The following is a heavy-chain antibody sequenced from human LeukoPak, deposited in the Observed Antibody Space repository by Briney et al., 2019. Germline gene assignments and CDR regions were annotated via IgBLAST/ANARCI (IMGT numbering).Heavy chain of an antibody. J-gene: IGHJ4*02. V-gene: IGHV4-59*01. Sequence: SETLSPTCTVSGAPISSDYWNWIRQPPGKGLEWIGYIYYSGSTNYNPSLKSRVTISVDTSKNQFSLKLSSVTAADTAVYYCARSVSGWLLDYWGPGTLVTVSS. D-gene: IGHD3-22*01. CDR3: ARSVSGWLLDY. CDR1: GAPISSDY. CDR2: IYYSGST.